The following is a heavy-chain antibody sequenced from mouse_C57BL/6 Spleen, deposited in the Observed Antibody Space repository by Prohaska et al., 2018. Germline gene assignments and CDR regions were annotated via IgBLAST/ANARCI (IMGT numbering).Heavy chain of an antibody. CDR1: GYTFTSYW. Sequence: VQLQQSGTVLARPGASVKMSCKTSGYTFTSYWMHWVKQRHGQSLEWIGSIYPGNSDTSYKQKLKGKAKLTAVTSASTAYMELSSLTNEDSAVYYCTREAGTFAMDYWGQGTSVTVSS. CDR3: TREAGTFAMDY. D-gene: IGHD4-1*01. CDR2: IYPGNSDT. J-gene: IGHJ4*01. V-gene: IGHV1-5*01.